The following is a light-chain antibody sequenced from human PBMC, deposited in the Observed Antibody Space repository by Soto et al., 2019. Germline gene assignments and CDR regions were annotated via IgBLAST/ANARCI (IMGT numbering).Light chain of an antibody. V-gene: IGKV1-5*01. CDR3: QQYNSYWT. CDR2: DAS. Sequence: DIQMTQSPSTLSASVGDRVTITCRASQSISNWLAWYQQKPGKAPKLLIYDASSLDSGVPSRFSGSGSGTEFTLTISILQPDDFATYYCQQYNSYWTFGQGTQVAIK. J-gene: IGKJ1*01. CDR1: QSISNW.